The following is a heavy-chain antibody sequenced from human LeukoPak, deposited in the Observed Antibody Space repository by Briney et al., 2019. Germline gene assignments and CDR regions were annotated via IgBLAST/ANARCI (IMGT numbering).Heavy chain of an antibody. J-gene: IGHJ4*02. CDR2: IYHSGST. V-gene: IGHV4-39*07. D-gene: IGHD1-26*01. CDR1: GDSISSSSYY. Sequence: TSETLSLTCTVSGDSISSSSYYWGWIRQPPGKGLEWVASIYHSGSTFYNPSLKSRVTISVDTSKNQFSLKLSSVTAADTAVYYCARVSRMGADYWGQGTLVTVSS. CDR3: ARVSRMGADY.